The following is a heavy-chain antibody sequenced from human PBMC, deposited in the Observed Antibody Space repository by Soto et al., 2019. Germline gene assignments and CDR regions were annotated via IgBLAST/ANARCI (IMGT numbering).Heavy chain of an antibody. J-gene: IGHJ4*02. CDR1: GFTFSSYA. Sequence: GGSLRLSCAASGFTFSSYAMHWVRQAPGKGLEWVAVISYDGSNKYYADSVKGRFTISRDNSKNTLYLQMNSLRAEDTAVYYCARAIAARRAGFDYWGQGT. CDR3: ARAIAARRAGFDY. V-gene: IGHV3-30-3*01. D-gene: IGHD6-6*01. CDR2: ISYDGSNK.